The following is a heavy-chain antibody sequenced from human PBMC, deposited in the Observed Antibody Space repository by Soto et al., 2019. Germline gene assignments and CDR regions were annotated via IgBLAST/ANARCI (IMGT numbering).Heavy chain of an antibody. CDR1: GGSISGGRYY. Sequence: QVPLQESGPGLVKPSQTLSLTCNVSGGSISGGRYYWNWIRQHPGKGLEWIGNIYDNGITYYNPSLKSRVIISEDTSKNQFSLRLSSVTAADTAVYYCTRDRGFGMDVCGQGTTVTVSS. J-gene: IGHJ6*02. CDR2: IYDNGIT. CDR3: TRDRGFGMDV. V-gene: IGHV4-31*03.